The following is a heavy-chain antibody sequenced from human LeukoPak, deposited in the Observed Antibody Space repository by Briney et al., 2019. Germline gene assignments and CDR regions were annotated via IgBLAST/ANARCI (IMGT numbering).Heavy chain of an antibody. V-gene: IGHV4-39*01. J-gene: IGHJ4*02. D-gene: IGHD6-19*01. CDR2: IYYSGST. CDR3: ARHASVSGNWPRPLDY. Sequence: SETLSLTCTVSGGSISGSSYVWGGIRQPPGKGLEWIGNIYYSGSTYYNPSLKSRVTISVDTSKNQFSLKLTSVTAADTAVYYCARHASVSGNWPRPLDYWGQGSLVTVSS. CDR1: GGSISGSSYV.